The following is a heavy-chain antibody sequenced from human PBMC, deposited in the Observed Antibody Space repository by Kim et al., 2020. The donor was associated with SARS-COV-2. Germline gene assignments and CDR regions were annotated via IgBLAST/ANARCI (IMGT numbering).Heavy chain of an antibody. Sequence: YVDSVRGRFTISRDNVKNSLLLEMNSLRVEDAAVYYCAGWGGRGGGGGAHWGQGTRVTVSS. V-gene: IGHV3-7*01. D-gene: IGHD3-16*01. CDR3: AGWGGRGGGGGAH. J-gene: IGHJ4*02.